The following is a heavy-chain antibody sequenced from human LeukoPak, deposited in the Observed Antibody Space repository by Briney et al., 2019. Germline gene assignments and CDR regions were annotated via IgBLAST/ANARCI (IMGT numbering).Heavy chain of an antibody. D-gene: IGHD4-23*01. V-gene: IGHV1-46*01. CDR1: GYTFTNYY. CDR3: ARANYGGNSDYYYYGMDV. Sequence: ASLKVSCKASGYTFTNYYMHWVRQAPGQGLEWMGIINPTGGSTSYTQKFQGRVTMTRDTSTSTVYMELSSLRSEDTAVYYCARANYGGNSDYYYYGMDVWGQGTTVTVSS. CDR2: INPTGGST. J-gene: IGHJ6*02.